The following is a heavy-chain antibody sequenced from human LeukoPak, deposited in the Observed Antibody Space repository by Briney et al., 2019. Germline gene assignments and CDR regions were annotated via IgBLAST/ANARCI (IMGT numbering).Heavy chain of an antibody. J-gene: IGHJ4*02. CDR1: GFTFSSYA. Sequence: GGSLRLSCAASGFTFSSYAMSWVRQAPGKGLEWVSGISTSGGSTYYTDSVKGRFTISRDNSKKTLYLQMNSLRAEDTAVYYCAKDPFVFVSGSYLIDYWGQGTLVTVSS. CDR3: AKDPFVFVSGSYLIDY. D-gene: IGHD1-26*01. V-gene: IGHV3-23*01. CDR2: ISTSGGST.